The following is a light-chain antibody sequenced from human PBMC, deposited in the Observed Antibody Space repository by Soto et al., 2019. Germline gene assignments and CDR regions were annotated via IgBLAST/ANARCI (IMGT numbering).Light chain of an antibody. V-gene: IGKV3-20*01. CDR2: DAS. CDR1: QSVSSY. CDR3: QQYGSSPPRT. J-gene: IGKJ1*01. Sequence: EIVLTQSPATLSLSPGARAPLSCRASQSVSSYLAWYQQKPGQAPRLLIYDASNRATGIPDRFSGSGSGTDFTLTISRLEPEDFAVYYCQQYGSSPPRTFGQGTKVDI.